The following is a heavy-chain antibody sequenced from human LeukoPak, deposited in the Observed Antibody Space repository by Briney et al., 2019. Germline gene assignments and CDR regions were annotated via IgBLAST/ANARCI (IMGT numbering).Heavy chain of an antibody. J-gene: IGHJ4*02. V-gene: IGHV4-34*01. Sequence: SETLSLTCAVYGESLSGYYWSWIRQPPRKGLEWIAEINHSGSTNYNPSLKSRVAISVDTSKNQFSLNLNSVTAADTAFYYCASDRIWFGESTNEYWGQGTLVTVSS. CDR3: ASDRIWFGESTNEY. CDR2: INHSGST. D-gene: IGHD3-10*01. CDR1: GESLSGYY.